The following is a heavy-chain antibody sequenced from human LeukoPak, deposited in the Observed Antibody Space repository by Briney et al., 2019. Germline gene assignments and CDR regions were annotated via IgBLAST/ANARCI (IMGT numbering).Heavy chain of an antibody. CDR3: AREKVRSGSYELDY. J-gene: IGHJ4*02. CDR2: ISYDGSNK. Sequence: GGSLRLSCAASGFTFSSYAMHWVRQAPGKGLEWLTVISYDGSNKYSADSVKGRFTISRDNAKNSLYLQMNSLRAEDTAVYYCAREKVRSGSYELDYWGQGTLVTVSS. CDR1: GFTFSSYA. D-gene: IGHD3-10*01. V-gene: IGHV3-30*04.